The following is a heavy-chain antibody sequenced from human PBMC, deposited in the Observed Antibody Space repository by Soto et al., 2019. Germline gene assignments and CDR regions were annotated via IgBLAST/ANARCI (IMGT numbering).Heavy chain of an antibody. D-gene: IGHD1-1*01. V-gene: IGHV4-30-4*01. CDR3: AREGGTGTGALDI. CDR2: INYSGSA. CDR1: GASISGSDHY. Sequence: QVHLQESGPGLVRPSQTLSLTCTVSGASISGSDHYWDWMRQPPGKGLEWIGNINYSGSAYYNPSLKSRVTFSVDTSKYQFSLNLNSMTAADTAVYFCAREGGTGTGALDIWGQGKMVTVSS. J-gene: IGHJ3*02.